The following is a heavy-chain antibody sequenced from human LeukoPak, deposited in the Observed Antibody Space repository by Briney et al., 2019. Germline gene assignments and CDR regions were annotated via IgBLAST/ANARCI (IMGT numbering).Heavy chain of an antibody. V-gene: IGHV3-43*02. CDR1: GFTFDDYA. Sequence: PGGSLRLSCAASGFTFDDYAMHWVRQAPGKGLEWVSPISGDGGSTYYADSVKGRFTISRDNSKNSLYLQMNSLRTEDTALYYCAKDISNYDFWSGFYTWGQGTLVTVSS. CDR2: ISGDGGST. J-gene: IGHJ5*02. CDR3: AKDISNYDFWSGFYT. D-gene: IGHD3-3*01.